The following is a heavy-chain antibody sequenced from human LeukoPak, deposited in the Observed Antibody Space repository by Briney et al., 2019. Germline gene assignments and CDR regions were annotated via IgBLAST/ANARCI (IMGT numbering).Heavy chain of an antibody. Sequence: GGSLRLSCAVSGISVSGYYMSWVRQAPGRGLEWVSVIYSGGDTSYADSVKGRFTVPRDNANNTVDLHMNGLRPEDTAFYYCARGFFNFEDWGRGTLVTVSS. CDR2: IYSGGDT. J-gene: IGHJ4*02. D-gene: IGHD3-3*01. V-gene: IGHV3-66*02. CDR1: GISVSGYY. CDR3: ARGFFNFED.